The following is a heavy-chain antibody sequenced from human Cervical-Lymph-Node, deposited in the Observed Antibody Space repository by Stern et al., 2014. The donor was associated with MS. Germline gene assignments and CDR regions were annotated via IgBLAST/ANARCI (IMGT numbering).Heavy chain of an antibody. V-gene: IGHV1-69*09. CDR3: ARDSVSAPPDY. J-gene: IGHJ4*02. CDR2: IIPILDLP. Sequence: VQLVESGAEMKKPGSSVKVSCKASGETLSGYTFSWVRQAPGHGLEWMGRIIPILDLPNYAQKFEGRLTITADISTRTSYMELSSLTSDDTAVYYCARDSVSAPPDYWGQGTLVTVSS. CDR1: GETLSGYT.